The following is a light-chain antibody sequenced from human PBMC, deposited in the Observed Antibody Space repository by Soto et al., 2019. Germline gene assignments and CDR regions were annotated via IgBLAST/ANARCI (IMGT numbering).Light chain of an antibody. CDR2: AAS. Sequence: DIQMTQSPSSLSASVGDRVTITCRANQTITRYLNWYQQKPGTAPKLLIYAASSLQEGVPSRFRGSGSATDFTLTISNLQPEDFAAYSCQQSFSFPVTFGQGTKLEIK. V-gene: IGKV1-39*01. CDR1: QTITRY. J-gene: IGKJ2*01. CDR3: QQSFSFPVT.